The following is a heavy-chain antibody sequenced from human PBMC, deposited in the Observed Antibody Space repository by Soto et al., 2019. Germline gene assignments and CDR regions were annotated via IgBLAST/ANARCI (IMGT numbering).Heavy chain of an antibody. D-gene: IGHD2-8*01. CDR1: GFTFSSYA. CDR3: ARELVLGLKSAFDM. CDR2: IRGDGSEK. Sequence: GSLRLSCAASGFTFSSYAMSWVRQAPGKGLEWVANIRGDGSEKCYGDSVKGRFTISRDNAKNSLYLQMNSLRDEDTAVYFCARELVLGLKSAFDMWGQGTLVTVSS. V-gene: IGHV3-7*01. J-gene: IGHJ3*02.